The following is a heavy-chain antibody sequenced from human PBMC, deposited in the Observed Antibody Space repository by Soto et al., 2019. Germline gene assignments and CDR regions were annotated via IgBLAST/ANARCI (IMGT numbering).Heavy chain of an antibody. J-gene: IGHJ3*02. CDR2: IYYSGST. CDR1: GGPISRGGYY. Sequence: VALPGAGSGLVKPSPNLSLPRPFSGGPISRGGYYWSWIRQPPGKGLEWIGYIYYSGSTYYNPSLKSRVTISVDTSKNQFSLKLSSVTAADTAVYYCASTSNPYEGAFDIWGQGTMVTVSS. V-gene: IGHV4-31*03. D-gene: IGHD1-1*01. CDR3: ASTSNPYEGAFDI.